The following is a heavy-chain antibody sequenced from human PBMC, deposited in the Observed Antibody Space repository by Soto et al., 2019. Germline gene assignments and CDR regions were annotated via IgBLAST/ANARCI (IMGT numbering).Heavy chain of an antibody. J-gene: IGHJ1*01. D-gene: IGHD4-17*01. V-gene: IGHV1-18*04. Sequence: QVQLVQSGPDLKRPGASMKVSCKASGYTFTSYGISWVRQAPGQVLEWMAWISPLKGRTQYSQKAQGRVTLSTDTSSNTAYMEMTTLRVDDTAVDYCAMDYGDRPEYFKHWGQGTMVTVS. CDR3: AMDYGDRPEYFKH. CDR2: ISPLKGRT. CDR1: GYTFTSYG.